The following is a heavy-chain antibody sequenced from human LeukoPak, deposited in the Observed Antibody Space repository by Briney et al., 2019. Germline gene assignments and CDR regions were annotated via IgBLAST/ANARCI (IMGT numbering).Heavy chain of an antibody. J-gene: IGHJ5*02. V-gene: IGHV1-8*01. CDR1: GYTFTSYD. Sequence: ASVKVSCKASGYTFTSYDINWVRQATGQGLEWMGWMNPNSGNTGYAQKFQGRVTMTRNTSISTAYMELSSLRSEDTAVYYCARERRRSYYYGSGSYYRGNWFDPWGQGTLVTVSS. CDR2: MNPNSGNT. D-gene: IGHD3-10*01. CDR3: ARERRRSYYYGSGSYYRGNWFDP.